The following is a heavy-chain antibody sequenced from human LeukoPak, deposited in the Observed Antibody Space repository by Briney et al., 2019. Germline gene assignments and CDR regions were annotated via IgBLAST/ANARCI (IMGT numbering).Heavy chain of an antibody. Sequence: GGSLRLSCAASGFTFSSYAMSWVRQAPGKGLEWVSAISGSGGSTYYADSVKGRFTISRDNSKNTLYLQMNSLRAEDTAVYYCARTLYGSGSSHWFDPWGQGTLVTVSS. J-gene: IGHJ5*02. D-gene: IGHD3-10*01. CDR1: GFTFSSYA. CDR2: ISGSGGST. V-gene: IGHV3-23*01. CDR3: ARTLYGSGSSHWFDP.